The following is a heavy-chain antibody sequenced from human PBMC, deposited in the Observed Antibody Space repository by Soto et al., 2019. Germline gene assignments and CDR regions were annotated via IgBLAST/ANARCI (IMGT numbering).Heavy chain of an antibody. CDR3: ARDRAIAARPNWYFDL. CDR2: IIPIFGTA. D-gene: IGHD6-6*01. J-gene: IGHJ2*01. V-gene: IGHV1-69*01. CDR1: GGTFSSYA. Sequence: QVQLVQSGAEVKKPGSSVKVSCKASGGTFSSYAISWVRQAPGQGLEWMGGIIPIFGTANYAQKFQGRVRITEDESTSTAYMELSSLRSEDTAVYYCARDRAIAARPNWYFDLWGRGTLVTVSS.